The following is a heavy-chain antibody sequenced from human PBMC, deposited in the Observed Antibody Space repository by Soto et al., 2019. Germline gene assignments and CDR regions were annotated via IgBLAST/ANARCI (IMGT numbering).Heavy chain of an antibody. Sequence: EVQLLESGGGLVQPGGSLRLSCTASGFTFSSYAMRWVRQAPGKGLEWVSAVSGSGGSTYYADSVKGRFTISRDNSKNTLYLQMNSLRAEDTAVYYCARRGPGTYFDYWGQGTLVTVSS. D-gene: IGHD6-13*01. V-gene: IGHV3-23*01. CDR1: GFTFSSYA. CDR3: ARRGPGTYFDY. J-gene: IGHJ4*02. CDR2: VSGSGGST.